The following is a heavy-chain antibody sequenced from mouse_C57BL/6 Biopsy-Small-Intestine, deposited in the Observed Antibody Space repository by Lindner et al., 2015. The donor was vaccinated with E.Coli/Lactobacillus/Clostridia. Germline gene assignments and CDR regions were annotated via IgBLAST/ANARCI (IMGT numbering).Heavy chain of an antibody. V-gene: IGHV1-22*01. D-gene: IGHD2-4*01. CDR3: ARYDYDGTWFAY. J-gene: IGHJ3*01. CDR1: GYTFTDYN. Sequence: VQLQESGPELVKPGASVKMSCKASGYTFTDYNMHWVKQSHGKSLEWTGYINPNNGGTNYNQKFKGKATLTVNKSSSTAYMELRSLTSEDSAVYYCARYDYDGTWFAYWGQGTLVTVSA. CDR2: INPNNGGT.